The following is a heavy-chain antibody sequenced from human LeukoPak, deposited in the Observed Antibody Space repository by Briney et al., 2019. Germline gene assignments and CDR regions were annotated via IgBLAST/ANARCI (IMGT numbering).Heavy chain of an antibody. V-gene: IGHV3-33*06. CDR3: AKSITMIVVMISDI. Sequence: GRSLRLSCAASGFTFSSYGMHWVRQAPGKGLEWVAVIWYDGSNKYYADSVKGRFTISRDNSKNTLYLQMNSLRAEDTAVYYCAKSITMIVVMISDIWGQGTMVTVSS. CDR1: GFTFSSYG. J-gene: IGHJ3*02. D-gene: IGHD3-22*01. CDR2: IWYDGSNK.